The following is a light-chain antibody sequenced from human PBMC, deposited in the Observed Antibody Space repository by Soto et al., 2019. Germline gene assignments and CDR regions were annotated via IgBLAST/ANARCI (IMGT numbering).Light chain of an antibody. Sequence: EIVLTQSPGTLSLVPGERATLSCRASQSLTTRYSAWYQQKPGQAPRLLIYGASSRATGIPDRFSGSGSGTDFPLTISRLEPEDFAVYSCQQYGSSPTFGQGTRLEIK. CDR1: QSLTTRY. CDR2: GAS. CDR3: QQYGSSPT. J-gene: IGKJ5*01. V-gene: IGKV3-20*01.